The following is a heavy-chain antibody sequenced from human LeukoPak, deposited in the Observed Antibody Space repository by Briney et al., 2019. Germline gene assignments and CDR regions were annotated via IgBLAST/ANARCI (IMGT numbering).Heavy chain of an antibody. D-gene: IGHD6-6*01. CDR1: GFTFSSYD. Sequence: GGSLRLSCAASGFTFSSYDMSWVRQAPGKGLEWVSFIRSDGGSTLYADSVKGRFTISRDNSKNTLYLQMNSLRAEDTAVYYCAKDIKQLVGFDYWGQGTLVTVSS. V-gene: IGHV3-23*01. J-gene: IGHJ4*02. CDR2: IRSDGGST. CDR3: AKDIKQLVGFDY.